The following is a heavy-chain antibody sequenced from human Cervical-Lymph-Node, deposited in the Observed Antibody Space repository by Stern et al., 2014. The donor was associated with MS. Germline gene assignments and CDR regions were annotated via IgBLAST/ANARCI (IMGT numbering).Heavy chain of an antibody. J-gene: IGHJ2*01. V-gene: IGHV7-4-1*02. CDR3: ARGWLGPDWYFDL. CDR2: INTNTGNP. D-gene: IGHD5-12*01. CDR1: GYTFTTYA. Sequence: VQLLESGSELKKPGVSVKVSCKASGYTFTTYAMNWVRQAPGQGLEWMGWINTNTGNPTYAPGFTGRFVFSLDTSVSTAYLQISSLRANDTAVYYCARGWLGPDWYFDLWGRGTLVTVSS.